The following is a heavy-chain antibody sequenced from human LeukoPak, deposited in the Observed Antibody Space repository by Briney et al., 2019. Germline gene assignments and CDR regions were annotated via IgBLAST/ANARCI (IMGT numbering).Heavy chain of an antibody. CDR1: GFTFSSNY. D-gene: IGHD3-22*01. V-gene: IGHV3-53*01. Sequence: GGSLRLSCAASGFTFSSNYMSWVRQVPGKGLEWVSVIYSGGSTYYSDSVKGRFTISRDNSKNTLYLQMNSLRAEDTAVYYCARDRSDYYDSSGYYGYWGQGTLVTVSS. J-gene: IGHJ4*02. CDR3: ARDRSDYYDSSGYYGY. CDR2: IYSGGST.